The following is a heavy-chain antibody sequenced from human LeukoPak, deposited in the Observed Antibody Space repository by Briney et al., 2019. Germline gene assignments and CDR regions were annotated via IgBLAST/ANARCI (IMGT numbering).Heavy chain of an antibody. V-gene: IGHV1-18*01. J-gene: IGHJ4*02. CDR3: ARVTFYFDY. CDR2: ISGYNGNT. Sequence: ASVKVSCKASGYTFTNYGISWIRQAPGQGLEWMGWISGYNGNTKYAQKCQGRVTMTTDTSTSSAAMDLRSRRSDNTAVYYCARVTFYFDYWGQGTLVTVSS. CDR1: GYTFTNYG.